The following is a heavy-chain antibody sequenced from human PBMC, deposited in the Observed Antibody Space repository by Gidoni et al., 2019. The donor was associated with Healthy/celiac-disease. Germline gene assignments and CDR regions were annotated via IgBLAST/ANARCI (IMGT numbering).Heavy chain of an antibody. Sequence: QVQLVESGGGVVQPGRSLRLSCAASGFTFSSYGMHWVRQAPGKGLEWVAVIWYDGSNKYYADSVKGRFTISRDNSKNTLYLQMNSLRAEDTAVYYCARSAAGTNIYFDYWGQGTLVTVSS. CDR3: ARSAAGTNIYFDY. D-gene: IGHD6-13*01. J-gene: IGHJ4*02. CDR2: IWYDGSNK. CDR1: GFTFSSYG. V-gene: IGHV3-33*01.